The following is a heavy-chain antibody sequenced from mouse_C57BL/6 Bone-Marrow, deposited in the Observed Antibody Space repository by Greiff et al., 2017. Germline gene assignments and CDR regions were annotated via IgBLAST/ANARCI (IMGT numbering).Heavy chain of an antibody. J-gene: IGHJ3*01. D-gene: IGHD3-2*02. CDR1: GYTFTSYW. CDR2: IDPSDSYT. V-gene: IGHV1-69*01. CDR3: ARSSSGYDAY. Sequence: QVQLQQPGAELVMPGASVKLSCKASGYTFTSYWMHWVKQRPGQGLEWIGEIDPSDSYTNYNQKFKGKSTLTVDKSSSTAYMQLRSLTSEYSAVYYCARSSSGYDAYWGQGTLVTVSA.